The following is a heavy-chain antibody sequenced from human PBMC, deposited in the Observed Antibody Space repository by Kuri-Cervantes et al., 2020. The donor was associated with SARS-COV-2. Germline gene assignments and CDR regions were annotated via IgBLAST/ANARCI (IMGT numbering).Heavy chain of an antibody. V-gene: IGHV3-33*08. CDR3: ASLSITIFGVVTTGYGMDV. D-gene: IGHD3-3*01. J-gene: IGHJ6*02. CDR2: MWYDGSNK. CDR1: GFTFSSYA. Sequence: GGSLRLSCAASGFTFSSYAMHWVRQAPGKGLEWVAVMWYDGSNKYYADSVKGRFTVSRDNSKNTLYLQMNSLRAEDTAVYYCASLSITIFGVVTTGYGMDVWGQGTTVTVSS.